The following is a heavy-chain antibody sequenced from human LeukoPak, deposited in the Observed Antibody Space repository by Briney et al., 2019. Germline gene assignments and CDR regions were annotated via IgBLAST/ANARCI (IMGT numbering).Heavy chain of an antibody. V-gene: IGHV3-74*01. CDR1: GFTLSGHW. Sequence: GGSLRLSCVASGFTLSGHWMHWVRQAPGKGLVWVSRINSDESTTVYADSVKGRFTISRDNAKNTLYLQMNSLTAEDTAVYYCARSDWFDPWGQGTQVTVSS. J-gene: IGHJ5*02. CDR3: ARSDWFDP. CDR2: INSDESTT.